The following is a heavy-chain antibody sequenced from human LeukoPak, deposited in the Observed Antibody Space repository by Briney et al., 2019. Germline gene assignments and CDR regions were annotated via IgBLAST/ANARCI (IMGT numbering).Heavy chain of an antibody. CDR1: GGSISSYY. D-gene: IGHD4-17*01. J-gene: IGHJ4*02. CDR2: IYYSGST. CDR3: AGGQGLFTVTDY. Sequence: SETLSLTCTVSGGSISSYYWSWIRQPPGKGLEWIGYIYYSGSTNYNPSLKSRVTISVDTSKNQFSLKLSSVTAADTAVYYCAGGQGLFTVTDYWGQGTLVTVSS. V-gene: IGHV4-59*01.